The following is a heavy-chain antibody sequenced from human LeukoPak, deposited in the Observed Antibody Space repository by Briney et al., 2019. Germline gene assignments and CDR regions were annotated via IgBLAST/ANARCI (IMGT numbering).Heavy chain of an antibody. CDR1: GFTFSSYG. J-gene: IGHJ5*02. V-gene: IGHV3-30*02. Sequence: GGSLRLSCAASGFTFSSYGMHWVRQAPGKGLEWVAFIRYDGSNKYYADSVKGRFTISRDNSKNTLYLQMNSLRAEDTAVYYCAEEPPGIVVVPAAAIYNWFDPWGQGTLVTVSS. D-gene: IGHD2-2*01. CDR3: AEEPPGIVVVPAAAIYNWFDP. CDR2: IRYDGSNK.